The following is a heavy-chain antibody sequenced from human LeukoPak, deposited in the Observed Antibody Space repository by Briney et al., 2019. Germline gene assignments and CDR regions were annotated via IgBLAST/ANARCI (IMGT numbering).Heavy chain of an antibody. Sequence: SGGSLRLSCAASGFTFSSYAMSWVRQAPGKGLEWVSAISGSGGSTYYADSVKGRFTISRDHSKNTLYLQMNSLRDEDTAVYYCAAAGVPAAKLPVLRFLEWFSGAFDYWGQGTLVTVSS. J-gene: IGHJ4*02. CDR3: AAAGVPAAKLPVLRFLEWFSGAFDY. CDR2: ISGSGGST. CDR1: GFTFSSYA. V-gene: IGHV3-23*01. D-gene: IGHD3-3*01.